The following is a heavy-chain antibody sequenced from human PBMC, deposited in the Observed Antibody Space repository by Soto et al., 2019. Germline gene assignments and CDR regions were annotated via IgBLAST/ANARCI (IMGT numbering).Heavy chain of an antibody. CDR3: ARGDTAMVGYYYYYGMDV. CDR1: GYTFTSYD. D-gene: IGHD5-18*01. CDR2: MNPNSGNT. V-gene: IGHV1-8*01. Sequence: QVQLVQSGAEVKKPGASVKVSCKASGYTFTSYDINWVRQATGQGLEWMGLMNPNSGNTGYAQKFQGRVTMTRNTSISTAYMELSSLRSEDTAVYYCARGDTAMVGYYYYYGMDVWGQGTTVTVSS. J-gene: IGHJ6*02.